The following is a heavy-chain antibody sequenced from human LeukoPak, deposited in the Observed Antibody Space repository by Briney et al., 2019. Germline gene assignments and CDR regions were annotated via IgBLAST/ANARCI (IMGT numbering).Heavy chain of an antibody. CDR2: IYYSEST. Sequence: PSETLSLTCTVSGGSISSYYWSWIRQAPGKGLEWIGYIYYSESTNYNPSLKSRVTISVDTSKNQFPLKLSSVTAADTAVYYCARGSGYDDTDAFDIWGQGTMVTVSS. J-gene: IGHJ3*02. CDR3: ARGSGYDDTDAFDI. CDR1: GGSISSYY. V-gene: IGHV4-59*01. D-gene: IGHD5-12*01.